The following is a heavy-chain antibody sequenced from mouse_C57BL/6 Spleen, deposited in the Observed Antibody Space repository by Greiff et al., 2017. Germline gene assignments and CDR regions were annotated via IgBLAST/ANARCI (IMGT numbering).Heavy chain of an antibody. V-gene: IGHV1-82*01. CDR2: IYPGDGDT. CDR1: GYAFSSSW. Sequence: QVQLQQSGPELVKPGASVKISCKASGYAFSSSWMNWVKQRPGKGLEWIGRIYPGDGDTNYNGKFKGKATLTADKSSSTAYMQLSRLTSEDSAVYVCALEGDYYSNPSWFAYWGQGTLVTVSA. J-gene: IGHJ3*01. D-gene: IGHD2-5*01. CDR3: ALEGDYYSNPSWFAY.